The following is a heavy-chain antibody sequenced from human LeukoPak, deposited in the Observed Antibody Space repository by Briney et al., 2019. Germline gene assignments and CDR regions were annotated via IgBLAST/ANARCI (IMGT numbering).Heavy chain of an antibody. J-gene: IGHJ6*03. Sequence: SETLSLTCSVSGDSVNSNTYYWGWILQSPGRGLEWIGNVYYSGTTYYNPSLESRVTISADTSRNQFSLRLNSVTVADTAIYYCARQGSFYYYYYMDVWGKGTTVTVSS. CDR3: ARQGSFYYYYYMDV. D-gene: IGHD3-10*01. CDR2: VYYSGTT. V-gene: IGHV4-39*01. CDR1: GDSVNSNTYY.